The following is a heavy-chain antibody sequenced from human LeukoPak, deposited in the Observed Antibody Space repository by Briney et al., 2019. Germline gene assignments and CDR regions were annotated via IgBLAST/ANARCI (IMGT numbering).Heavy chain of an antibody. Sequence: GASVKVSCKASGYTFIDYYMHWVRQAPGQGLEWMGWINTNTGNPTYAQGFTGRFVFSLDTSVSTAYLQISSLKADDNAVYYCAREGDSSFGYFDYWGQGTLVTVSS. CDR1: GYTFIDYY. CDR2: INTNTGNP. J-gene: IGHJ4*02. CDR3: AREGDSSFGYFDY. V-gene: IGHV7-4-1*02. D-gene: IGHD6-13*01.